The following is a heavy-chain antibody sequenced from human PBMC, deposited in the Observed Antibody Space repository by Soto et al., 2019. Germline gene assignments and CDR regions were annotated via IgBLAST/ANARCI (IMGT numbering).Heavy chain of an antibody. CDR2: INEDGSEK. Sequence: GGSLRLSCAASGFSFDNFWLTWVRQAPGKGLEWVANINEDGSEKYYVDSVKGRFTISRDNVKNSLFLQMNSVRGEDTAIYYCAIGVQWLVSWGQGTLVTVSS. CDR1: GFSFDNFW. CDR3: AIGVQWLVS. D-gene: IGHD6-19*01. J-gene: IGHJ4*02. V-gene: IGHV3-7*01.